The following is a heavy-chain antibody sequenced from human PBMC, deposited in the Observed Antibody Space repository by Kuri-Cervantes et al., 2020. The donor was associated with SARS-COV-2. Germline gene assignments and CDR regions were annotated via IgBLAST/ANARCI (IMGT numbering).Heavy chain of an antibody. D-gene: IGHD2-15*01. CDR2: FDPEDGET. J-gene: IGHJ4*02. V-gene: IGHV1-24*01. CDR3: AREVPTCSGGSCYSGHFDY. Sequence: ASVKVSCKVSGYTLTELPMHWVRQAPGKGLEWMGGFDPEDGETIYAQKFQGRVTITEDESTSTAYMELSSLRSEDTAVYYCAREVPTCSGGSCYSGHFDYWGQGTLVTVSS. CDR1: GYTLTELP.